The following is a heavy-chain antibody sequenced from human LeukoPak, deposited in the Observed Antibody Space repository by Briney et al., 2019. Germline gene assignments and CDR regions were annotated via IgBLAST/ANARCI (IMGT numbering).Heavy chain of an antibody. CDR2: IVGAGGST. CDR1: GFTFSSYA. CDR3: APDAFDI. J-gene: IGHJ3*02. Sequence: GGSLRLSCAASGFTFSSYAMNWVRQAPGRGLEWVSAIVGAGGSTYYADSVKGRFTISRDNAKNTLYLQMNSLRAEDTAVYYCAPDAFDIWGQGTMVTVSS. V-gene: IGHV3-23*01.